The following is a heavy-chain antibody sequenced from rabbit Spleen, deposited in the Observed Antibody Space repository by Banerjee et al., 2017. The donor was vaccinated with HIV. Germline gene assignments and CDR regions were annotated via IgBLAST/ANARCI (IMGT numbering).Heavy chain of an antibody. D-gene: IGHD1-1*01. V-gene: IGHV1S47*01. CDR1: GFSFSSNYW. CDR2: IYTGDGRR. J-gene: IGHJ4*01. CDR3: TRDGSSGGYDFDL. Sequence: EESGGDLVKPEGSLTLTCTASGFSFSSNYWMCWVRQAPGKGLEWIGCIYTGDGRRYYASWAKGRFTVTRSTSLNTVTLEVNSLTAADTATYFCTRDGSSGGYDFDLWGQGTLVTVS.